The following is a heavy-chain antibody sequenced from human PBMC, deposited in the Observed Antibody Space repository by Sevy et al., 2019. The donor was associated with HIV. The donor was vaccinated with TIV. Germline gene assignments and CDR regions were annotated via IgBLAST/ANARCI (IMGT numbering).Heavy chain of an antibody. D-gene: IGHD2-15*01. CDR1: GFTFSDSW. J-gene: IGHJ4*02. V-gene: IGHV3-7*01. Sequence: GGSLRLSCAASGFTFSDSWMTWVRQGPRKGLEWVANINQARSDKYYVDSVRGRFTISRDNAKNSLYLQMNSLRVEDTALYYCAGGGFLSRYWGQGSLVTVSS. CDR3: AGGGFLSRY. CDR2: INQARSDK.